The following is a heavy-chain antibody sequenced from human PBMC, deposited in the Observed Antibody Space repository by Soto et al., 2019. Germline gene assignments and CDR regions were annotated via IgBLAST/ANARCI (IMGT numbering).Heavy chain of an antibody. D-gene: IGHD6-19*01. Sequence: EVQLLESGGGLVQPGGSLRLSCAASRFTFSNYAMSWVRQAPGKGLEWVSAISGSVRSTYYADSVKGRFTISRDNSKNTLFLQMNSLRAEDTAVYYCAKAPSSGWSYYSYGMDVWGQGTTVTVSS. V-gene: IGHV3-23*01. CDR2: ISGSVRST. CDR1: RFTFSNYA. J-gene: IGHJ6*02. CDR3: AKAPSSGWSYYSYGMDV.